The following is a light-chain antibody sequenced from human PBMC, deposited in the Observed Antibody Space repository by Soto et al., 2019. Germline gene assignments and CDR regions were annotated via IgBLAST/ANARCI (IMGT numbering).Light chain of an antibody. V-gene: IGKV1-33*01. J-gene: IGKJ4*01. CDR3: QQYEKVGFT. CDR1: QDNSNY. Sequence: DIQMTQSPSSLSASVGDRVTITFQASQDNSNYLNRYQQKPGEAPKLLISDGSNLETGVQSRFSGSGFGTHFTFSISSLQPEDFATYHCQQYEKVGFTFGGGTKVEIK. CDR2: DGS.